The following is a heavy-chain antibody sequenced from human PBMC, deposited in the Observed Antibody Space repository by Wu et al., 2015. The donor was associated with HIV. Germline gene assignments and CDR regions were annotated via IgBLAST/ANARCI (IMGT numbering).Heavy chain of an antibody. CDR3: ARDGSLSALENWFDP. D-gene: IGHD1-1*01. V-gene: IGHV1-18*01. CDR1: GYIFSDYG. Sequence: VQLMQSGGEVKKPGASVKVACKSSGYIFSDYGINWVRQAPGQGLECLGWISTYNGNTNYAQKFQGRVTMTTDTSTSTAYMELRSLRSDDTAAYYCARDGSLSALENWFDPWGQGTLVTVSS. J-gene: IGHJ5*02. CDR2: ISTYNGNT.